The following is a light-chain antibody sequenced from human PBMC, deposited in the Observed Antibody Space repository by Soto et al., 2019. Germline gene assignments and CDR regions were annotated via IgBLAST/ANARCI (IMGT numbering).Light chain of an antibody. V-gene: IGLV1-44*01. CDR1: NSNIGSNT. Sequence: QSVLTQPPSASGTPGQRVTISCSGSNSNIGSNTVNWYQQLPGTAPRFLIYSDNQRPPGVPERVSGSKSGTAASLAIGGLQSEDEADYYCAAWDDSLNAYVFGTGTKLTVL. CDR2: SDN. CDR3: AAWDDSLNAYV. J-gene: IGLJ1*01.